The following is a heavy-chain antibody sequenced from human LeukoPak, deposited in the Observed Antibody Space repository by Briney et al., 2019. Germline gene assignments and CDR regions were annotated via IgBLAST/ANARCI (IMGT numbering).Heavy chain of an antibody. V-gene: IGHV3-21*01. D-gene: IGHD6-13*01. CDR1: GFTFSSYS. CDR2: ISSSSSYI. CDR3: ARGIGYGSSWEGY. Sequence: GGSLRLSCAASGFTFSSYSMNWVRQAPGKGLEWVSSISSSSSYIYYADSVKGRFTISRDNAKNSLYLQMNSLRAEDTAVYYCARGIGYGSSWEGYWGQGTLVTVSS. J-gene: IGHJ4*02.